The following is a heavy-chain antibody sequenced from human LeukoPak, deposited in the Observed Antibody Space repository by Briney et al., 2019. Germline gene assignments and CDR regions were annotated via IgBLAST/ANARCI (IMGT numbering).Heavy chain of an antibody. Sequence: SEALSLTCTVSGGSISSSSYYWGWIRQPPGKGLEWIGSIYYSGSTYYNPSLNSRVTISVDTSKNQFSLKLSSVTAADTAVYYCARLLSAYDSSGYRDYWGQGTLVTVSS. CDR1: GGSISSSSYY. V-gene: IGHV4-39*01. D-gene: IGHD3-22*01. CDR3: ARLLSAYDSSGYRDY. CDR2: IYYSGST. J-gene: IGHJ4*02.